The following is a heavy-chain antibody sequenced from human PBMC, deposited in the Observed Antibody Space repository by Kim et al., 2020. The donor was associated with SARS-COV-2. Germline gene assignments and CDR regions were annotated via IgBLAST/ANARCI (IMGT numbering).Heavy chain of an antibody. CDR3: ARSYYYDSSGLAGNDY. CDR2: IYPGDSDT. D-gene: IGHD3-22*01. CDR1: GYSFTSYW. V-gene: IGHV5-51*01. Sequence: GESLKISCKGSGYSFTSYWIGWVRQMPGKGLEWMGIIYPGDSDTRYSPSFQGQVTISADKSISTAYLQWSSLKASDTAMYYCARSYYYDSSGLAGNDYWGQGTLVTVSS. J-gene: IGHJ4*02.